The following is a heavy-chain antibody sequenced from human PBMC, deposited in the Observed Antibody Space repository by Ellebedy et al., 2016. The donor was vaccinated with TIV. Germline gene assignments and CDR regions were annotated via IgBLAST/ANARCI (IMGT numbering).Heavy chain of an antibody. CDR1: GGSFSGYY. J-gene: IGHJ6*02. CDR2: INHSGST. V-gene: IGHV4-34*01. CDR3: ARGRTDGYNYYYGMDV. D-gene: IGHD5-24*01. Sequence: SETLSLTCAVYGGSFSGYYWSWIRQPPGKGLEWIGEINHSGSTNYNPSLKSRVTISVDTSKNQFSLKLSSVTAADTAVYYCARGRTDGYNYYYGMDVWGQGTTVTVSS.